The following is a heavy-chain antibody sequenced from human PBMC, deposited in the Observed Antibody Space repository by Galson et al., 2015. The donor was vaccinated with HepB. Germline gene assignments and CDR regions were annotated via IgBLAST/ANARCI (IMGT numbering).Heavy chain of an antibody. CDR3: TTDPKWGW. Sequence: SLRLSCAVAGLTFTNAWMNWVRQAPGTGLEWIGRIKSKVDGETTDYAAPVKGRFTISRDDSHNTLYLQMNSLESEEPAVYYCTTDPKWGWWGQGTLVTVSS. D-gene: IGHD1-26*01. CDR2: IKSKVDGETT. CDR1: GLTFTNAW. V-gene: IGHV3-15*01. J-gene: IGHJ4*02.